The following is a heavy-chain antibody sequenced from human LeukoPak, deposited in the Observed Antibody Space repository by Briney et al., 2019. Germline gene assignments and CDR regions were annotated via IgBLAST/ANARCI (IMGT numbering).Heavy chain of an antibody. CDR3: AKDQVTTVRGVMNY. V-gene: IGHV3-9*01. D-gene: IGHD3-10*01. CDR1: GFTFDDYA. CDR2: ISWNSGSI. J-gene: IGHJ4*02. Sequence: PGGSLRLSCAASGFTFDDYAMHWVRQAPGKGLEWVSGISWNSGSIGYADSVKGRFTISRDNAKNSLYLQMNSLRADDTAVYYCAKDQVTTVRGVMNYWGQGTLVTVSS.